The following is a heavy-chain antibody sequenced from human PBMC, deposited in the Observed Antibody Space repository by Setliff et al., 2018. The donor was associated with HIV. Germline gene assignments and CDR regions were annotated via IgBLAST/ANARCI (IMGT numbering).Heavy chain of an antibody. CDR2: ITSDGNNT. CDR1: GFVFGTYA. CDR3: VKERWSTRYFDL. J-gene: IGHJ2*01. D-gene: IGHD6-13*01. Sequence: SLRLSRSGSGFVFGTYALHWVRQAPGKGLQYISAITSDGNNTYYADSVKGRFTISRDNSKKTLFLQMDSLRIDDTAIYFCVKERWSTRYFDLWGRGSLVTVSS. V-gene: IGHV3-64D*08.